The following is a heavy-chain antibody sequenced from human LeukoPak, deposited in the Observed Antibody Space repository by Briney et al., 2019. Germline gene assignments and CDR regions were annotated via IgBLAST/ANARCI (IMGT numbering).Heavy chain of an antibody. Sequence: ASVKVSCKASGYTFTTYYIHWVRQAPGQGLEWMGVINPSGGSTSLAQKFQARLTMTRDTSTSTVYMELSGLSSEDTAVYYCARKIVVVPSAMGFDPWGQGTLVTVSS. V-gene: IGHV1-46*01. CDR1: GYTFTTYY. D-gene: IGHD2-2*01. CDR3: ARKIVVVPSAMGFDP. CDR2: INPSGGST. J-gene: IGHJ5*02.